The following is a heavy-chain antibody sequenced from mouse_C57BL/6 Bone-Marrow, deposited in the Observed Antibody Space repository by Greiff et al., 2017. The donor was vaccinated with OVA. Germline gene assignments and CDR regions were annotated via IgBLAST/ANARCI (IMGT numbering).Heavy chain of an antibody. V-gene: IGHV1-64*01. CDR3: ATILYDYDEGCAMDY. D-gene: IGHD2-4*01. CDR1: GYTFTSYW. J-gene: IGHJ4*01. CDR2: IHPNSGST. Sequence: VQLQQPGAELVKPGASVKLSCKASGYTFTSYWMHWVKQRPGQGLEWIGMIHPNSGSTNYNEKFKSKATLTVDKSSSTAYMQLSSLTSEDSAVYYCATILYDYDEGCAMDYWGQGTSVTVSS.